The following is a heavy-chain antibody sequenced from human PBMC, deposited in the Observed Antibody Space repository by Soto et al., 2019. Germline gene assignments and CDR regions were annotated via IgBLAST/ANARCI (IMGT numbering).Heavy chain of an antibody. Sequence: EVQLVESVGGLVQWGGSLRLSCAASGFTFSGYSVNWVRQAPGKGLEWVSYISSGSKTIYYAESVKGRFTVSRDNARNSQYLQMNSLRDEDTAVYYCAREDILGVRSFDYWGQGTLVTVSS. CDR1: GFTFSGYS. CDR3: AREDILGVRSFDY. CDR2: ISSGSKTI. V-gene: IGHV3-48*02. D-gene: IGHD3-9*01. J-gene: IGHJ4*02.